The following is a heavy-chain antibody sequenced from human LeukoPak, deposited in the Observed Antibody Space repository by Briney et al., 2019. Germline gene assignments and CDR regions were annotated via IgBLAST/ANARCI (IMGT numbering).Heavy chain of an antibody. D-gene: IGHD3-10*01. Sequence: PPETLSLTCAVYGGSFSGYYWSWIRQPPGKGLEWIGEINHSGSTNYNPSLKSRVTISVDTSKNQFSLKLSSVTAADTAVYYCARLPRRMVRGVIKYWYFDLWGRGTLVTVSS. CDR2: INHSGST. J-gene: IGHJ2*01. CDR1: GGSFSGYY. CDR3: ARLPRRMVRGVIKYWYFDL. V-gene: IGHV4-34*01.